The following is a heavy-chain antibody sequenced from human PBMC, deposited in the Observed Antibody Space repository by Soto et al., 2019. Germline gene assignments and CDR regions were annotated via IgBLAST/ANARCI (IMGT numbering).Heavy chain of an antibody. CDR3: VRDQKYFRVNGNSLDS. D-gene: IGHD2-2*01. J-gene: IGHJ5*01. V-gene: IGHV1-18*04. CDR2: VSGNKGAS. Sequence: QVQLMQSGTEVKKPGASVTVSCKASGYTSADFGISWVRQAPGQGLEWMGWVSGNKGASNPAPKVQGRITMTLDTSTGVSYMALRSLRSDDTAIYYCVRDQKYFRVNGNSLDSWGQGTLVSVSS. CDR1: GYTSADFG.